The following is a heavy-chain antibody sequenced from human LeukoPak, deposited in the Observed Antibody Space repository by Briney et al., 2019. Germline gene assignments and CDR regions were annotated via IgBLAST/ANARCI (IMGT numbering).Heavy chain of an antibody. CDR2: IYHRKST. CDR3: ARGRRVYPNCFDP. D-gene: IGHD5/OR15-5a*01. J-gene: IGHJ5*02. Sequence: SETLSLTCTVSGGSISSGGYSWRWIRQPPGKGLEWIGYIYHRKSTYYNTSHKRVVTISVDTSRKQFSLKRSSVSAADTAVYYAARGRRVYPNCFDPWGQGTLVTVSS. V-gene: IGHV4-30-2*01. CDR1: GGSISSGGYS.